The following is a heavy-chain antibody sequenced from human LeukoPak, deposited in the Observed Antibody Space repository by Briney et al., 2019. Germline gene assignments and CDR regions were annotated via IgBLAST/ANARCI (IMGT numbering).Heavy chain of an antibody. CDR2: ISYSGST. D-gene: IGHD3-3*01. Sequence: PSEPLSLTCTVSGDSMTNYYWSWIRQPPGMGLEWIGYISYSGSTNYNPSLKSRVTISIDTSKNQFSLKLSSVTAADTAVYYCARPIEWWSGYSFFDPWGQGTLVTVSS. CDR1: GDSMTNYY. J-gene: IGHJ5*02. CDR3: ARPIEWWSGYSFFDP. V-gene: IGHV4-59*08.